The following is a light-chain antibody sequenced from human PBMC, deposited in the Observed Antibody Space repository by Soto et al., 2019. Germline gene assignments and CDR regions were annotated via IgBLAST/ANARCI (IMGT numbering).Light chain of an antibody. J-gene: IGLJ1*01. V-gene: IGLV2-8*01. CDR2: DVS. CDR1: SSDVGGYNS. CDR3: SSYAGTHIV. Sequence: QSALTQPPSASGSPGQSVTVSSTGTSSDVGGYNSVSWYQQHPDKAPKLMIYDVSQRPSGVPDRFSGSKSGNTASLTVSGLQAEDEADYYCSSYAGTHIVFGTGTKVTVL.